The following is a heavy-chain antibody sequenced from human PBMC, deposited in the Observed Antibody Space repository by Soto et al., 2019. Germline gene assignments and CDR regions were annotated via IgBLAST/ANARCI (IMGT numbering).Heavy chain of an antibody. Sequence: HLVESGGGLVQPGGSLKLSCAASGFTFSDSALHWVRQASGKGLEWVARIRNKPNGHTTAYAASVKGRFTISRDDSKNLVYLQMNSLKSEDTALYYCSTTVITAPLFEYWGQGTLVAVSS. V-gene: IGHV3-73*02. CDR3: STTVITAPLFEY. J-gene: IGHJ4*02. CDR2: IRNKPNGHTT. D-gene: IGHD2-21*02. CDR1: GFTFSDSA.